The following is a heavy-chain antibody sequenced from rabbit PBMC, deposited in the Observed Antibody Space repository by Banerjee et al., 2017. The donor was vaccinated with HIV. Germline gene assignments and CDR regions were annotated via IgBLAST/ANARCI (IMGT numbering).Heavy chain of an antibody. CDR2: IGAGSGAT. CDR1: GFSFSSYW. D-gene: IGHD1-1*01. CDR3: ARGADNNWYIPYFKL. Sequence: QEQLVESGGDLVKPEGSLTLTCTASGFSFSSYWMSWVRQAPGKGLEWIGCIGAGSGATYYASWAKGRFTISKTSSTTVALQMTSLTTADTATYFCARGADNNWYIPYFKLWGPGTL. V-gene: IGHV1S45*01. J-gene: IGHJ4*01.